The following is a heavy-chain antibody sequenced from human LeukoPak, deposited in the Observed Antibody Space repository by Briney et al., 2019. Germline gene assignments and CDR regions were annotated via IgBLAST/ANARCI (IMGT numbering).Heavy chain of an antibody. Sequence: SETLSLTCAVSGYSIISGYYWGWIRQPPGKGLEWIGSIYHSGSTYYNPSLKSRVTISVDTSKNQFSLKLSSVTAADTAVYYCARHDHGTGIAAAGVDYWGQGTLVTVS. J-gene: IGHJ4*02. CDR3: ARHDHGTGIAAAGVDY. V-gene: IGHV4-38-2*01. D-gene: IGHD6-13*01. CDR1: GYSIISGYY. CDR2: IYHSGST.